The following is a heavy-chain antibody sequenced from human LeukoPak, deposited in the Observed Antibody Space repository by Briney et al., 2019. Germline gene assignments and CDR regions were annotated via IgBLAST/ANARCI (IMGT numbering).Heavy chain of an antibody. CDR3: ARDVCSSTSCYKGDAFDI. CDR1: GFTFSSYA. D-gene: IGHD2-2*02. J-gene: IGHJ3*02. Sequence: GSLRLSCAASGFTFSSYAMHWVRQAPGKGLEWVAVISYDGSNKYYADSVKGRFTISRDNSKNTLYLQMNSLRAEDTAVYYCARDVCSSTSCYKGDAFDIWGQGTMVTVSS. CDR2: ISYDGSNK. V-gene: IGHV3-30-3*01.